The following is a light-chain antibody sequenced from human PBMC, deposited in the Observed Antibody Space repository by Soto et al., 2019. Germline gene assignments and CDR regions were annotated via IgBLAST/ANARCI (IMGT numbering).Light chain of an antibody. CDR1: QSVGRRY. Sequence: IVLTQSPGILSLSPGERATLSCRASQSVGRRYLAWYQQQPGQAPMLLIYDTSERASDIPDRFSGSGSGTDFTLTISRLVPEDFAVYYCQYQGTFGGGTKVEIK. CDR3: QYQGT. V-gene: IGKV3-20*01. CDR2: DTS. J-gene: IGKJ4*01.